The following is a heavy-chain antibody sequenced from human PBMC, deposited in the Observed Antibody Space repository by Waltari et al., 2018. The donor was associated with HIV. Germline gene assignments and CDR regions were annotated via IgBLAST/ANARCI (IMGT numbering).Heavy chain of an antibody. CDR2: ISVEGNKA. Sequence: QEQLVESGGGVAQPGRSLRLSCSASGFIFGDYAMHWVRQAPGKGVGWVGLISVEGNKASYADSVKCRFTISRDNSKNTMSLQMNSLRRDDTALYCCARTIFGVMITSDFFYGMDVWGQGTTVTVS. D-gene: IGHD3-3*01. J-gene: IGHJ6*02. CDR3: ARTIFGVMITSDFFYGMDV. V-gene: IGHV3-30-3*01. CDR1: GFIFGDYA.